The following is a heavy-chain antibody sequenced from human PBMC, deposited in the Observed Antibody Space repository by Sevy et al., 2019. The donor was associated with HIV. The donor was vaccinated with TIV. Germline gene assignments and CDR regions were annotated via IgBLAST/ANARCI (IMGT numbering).Heavy chain of an antibody. CDR2: LSGTGGRT. D-gene: IGHD2-2*01. J-gene: IGHJ4*02. Sequence: GSLRLSCAASGFTFRNYAMSWVRQAPGKGLEWVSALSGTGGRTYYADSVKGRFTISRDNSKNTLYLQMNSLRVEDTAVYYCAKDLDIVAVAAAIRLSYWGQGTLVTVSS. V-gene: IGHV3-23*01. CDR1: GFTFRNYA. CDR3: AKDLDIVAVAAAIRLSY.